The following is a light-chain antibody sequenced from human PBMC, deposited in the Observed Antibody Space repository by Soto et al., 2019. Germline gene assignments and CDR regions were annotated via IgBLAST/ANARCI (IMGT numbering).Light chain of an antibody. J-gene: IGKJ1*01. CDR2: GAS. CDR3: QQYGTSPWT. V-gene: IGKV3-20*01. CDR1: QSVSSNY. Sequence: EIVLTQSPGTLSLSPGERATLSCRASQSVSSNYLGWYQQKLGQAPRLLIYGASSRATGIPDRFSGSGSGTDSTLIIIRLEPEDFAVYFCQQYGTSPWTFGQGTKVETK.